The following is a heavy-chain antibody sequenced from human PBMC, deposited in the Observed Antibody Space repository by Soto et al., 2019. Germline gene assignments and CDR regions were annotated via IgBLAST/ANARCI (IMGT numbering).Heavy chain of an antibody. J-gene: IGHJ4*02. Sequence: PGESLKISCKGSGYSFTSYWISWVRQMPGKGLEWMGIIYPGDSDTRYSPSFQGQVTISADKSISTAYLQWSSLKASDTAMYYCARRSFGGVIAYHFDYWGQGTLVTVSS. CDR1: GYSFTSYW. D-gene: IGHD3-16*02. CDR2: IYPGDSDT. CDR3: ARRSFGGVIAYHFDY. V-gene: IGHV5-51*01.